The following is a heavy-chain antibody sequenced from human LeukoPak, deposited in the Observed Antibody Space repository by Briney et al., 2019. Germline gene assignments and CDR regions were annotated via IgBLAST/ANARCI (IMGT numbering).Heavy chain of an antibody. D-gene: IGHD6-19*01. V-gene: IGHV4-61*01. J-gene: IGHJ5*02. CDR2: IYYTGST. CDR3: AREWVPVTGNNWFDP. Sequence: PSETLSLTCTVSGGSVNSDSYYWSWIRQPPGKGLEWIGFIYYTGSTSDNPSLRSRVTISVDTSRNQFSLKLSSVTAADTAVYYCAREWVPVTGNNWFDPWGQGTLVTVSS. CDR1: GGSVNSDSYY.